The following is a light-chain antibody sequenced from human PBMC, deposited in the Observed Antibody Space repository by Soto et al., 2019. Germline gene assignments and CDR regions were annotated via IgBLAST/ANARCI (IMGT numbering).Light chain of an antibody. J-gene: IGKJ1*01. Sequence: DIQMTQSPSTLSASVGDRVTLTFPASQSISSWLAWYQQKPGKAPKLLIYKASSLESGVPSRFSGSGSGTEFTLTISSLQPDDFATYYCQQYNSYSWTFGQGTKVDIK. V-gene: IGKV1-5*03. CDR2: KAS. CDR3: QQYNSYSWT. CDR1: QSISSW.